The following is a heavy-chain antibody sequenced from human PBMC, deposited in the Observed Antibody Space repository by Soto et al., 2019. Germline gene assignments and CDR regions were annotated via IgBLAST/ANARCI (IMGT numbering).Heavy chain of an antibody. V-gene: IGHV1-69*13. D-gene: IGHD2-21*02. CDR2: IIPVFRSA. Sequence: SVKVSCKASGGTFNKFAFSGVVQSPLQGCEWMGGIIPVFRSANYAQRFRGRITITADEYTSTVYLYLNDLRSDDTAVYYCARRYCASDNCPLFYYFVDLWGLGTTVTVSS. J-gene: IGHJ6*02. CDR1: GGTFNKFA. CDR3: ARRYCASDNCPLFYYFVDL.